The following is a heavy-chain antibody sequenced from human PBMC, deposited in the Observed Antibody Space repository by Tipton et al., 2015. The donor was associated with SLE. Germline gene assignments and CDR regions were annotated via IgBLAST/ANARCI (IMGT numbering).Heavy chain of an antibody. CDR3: ASRGRRRHGMDV. CDR2: IYYSGST. CDR1: GGSISSHY. D-gene: IGHD3-10*01. V-gene: IGHV4-59*11. J-gene: IGHJ6*02. Sequence: LRLSCTVSGGSISSHYWSWIRQPPGKGLEWIGYIYYSGSTNYNPPLKSRVTISVDTSKNQFSLKPSSVTAADTAVYYCASRGRRRHGMDVWGQGTTVTVSS.